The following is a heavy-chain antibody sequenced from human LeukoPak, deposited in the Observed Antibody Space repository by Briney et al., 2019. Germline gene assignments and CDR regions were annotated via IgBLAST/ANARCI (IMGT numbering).Heavy chain of an antibody. V-gene: IGHV3-30*18. D-gene: IGHD5-18*01. CDR3: AKDLHTAMATDY. Sequence: GGSLRLSCAASGFTFSSYGMRWVRQAPGKGLEWVAVISYDGSNKYYADSVKGQFTISRDNSKNTLYLQMNSLRAEDMAVYYCAKDLHTAMATDYWGQGTLVTVSS. CDR1: GFTFSSYG. J-gene: IGHJ4*02. CDR2: ISYDGSNK.